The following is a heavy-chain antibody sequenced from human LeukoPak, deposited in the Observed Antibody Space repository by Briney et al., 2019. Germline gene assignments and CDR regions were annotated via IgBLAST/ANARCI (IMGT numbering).Heavy chain of an antibody. CDR3: VPYPQPLSSSWYFDH. CDR1: GFTFSSYA. D-gene: IGHD6-13*01. V-gene: IGHV3-23*01. J-gene: IGHJ4*02. CDR2: ITGNGRST. Sequence: GGSLGLSCAASGFTFSSYAMAWVRQAPGKGLEWVSGITGNGRSTYYADSVKGRFTISRDNSKNTLYLQMNSLRAEDTAVYYCVPYPQPLSSSWYFDHWGQGTLVTVSS.